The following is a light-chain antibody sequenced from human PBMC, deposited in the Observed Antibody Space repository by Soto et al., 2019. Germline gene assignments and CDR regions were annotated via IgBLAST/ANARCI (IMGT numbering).Light chain of an antibody. CDR1: QAIDNY. J-gene: IGKJ4*01. CDR3: QQSYNTPLT. Sequence: DIQVTQSPSSLSASVGDRVTITCRANQAIDNYLNWYQQKPGKAPELLILAASIVQSGVPSRFSGGGFGTDFSLTINSLHHDDFATYYCQQSYNTPLTFGGGTKVDI. V-gene: IGKV1-39*01. CDR2: AAS.